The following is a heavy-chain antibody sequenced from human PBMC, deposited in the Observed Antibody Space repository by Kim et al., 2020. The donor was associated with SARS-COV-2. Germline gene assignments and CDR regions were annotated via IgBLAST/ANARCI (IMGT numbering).Heavy chain of an antibody. J-gene: IGHJ6*02. CDR2: INQDGSET. CDR3: ARLLVTEEILAVSAADLNYLFYYGLDV. D-gene: IGHD2-2*01. Sequence: GGSLRLSCVGSEFSSSTYYMTWVRQAPGKGLEWLADINQDGSETHYVDSVKGRFTISRDNAKNSVFLQMKSLRAEDTAVYYCARLLVTEEILAVSAADLNYLFYYGLDVWGQGTTVTVSS. CDR1: EFSSSTYY. V-gene: IGHV3-7*03.